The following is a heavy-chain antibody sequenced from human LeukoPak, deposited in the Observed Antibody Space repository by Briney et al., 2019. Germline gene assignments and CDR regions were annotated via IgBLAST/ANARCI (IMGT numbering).Heavy chain of an antibody. J-gene: IGHJ3*02. Sequence: PGGSLRLSCAASGFTFSSYVMSWVRQAPGKGLEWVSVISGSDGSTYYADSVKGRFTISRDNSKNTLYLQMNSLRAEDTATYYCAREETLVQDAFDIWGQGTLVTVSS. D-gene: IGHD3-10*01. CDR3: AREETLVQDAFDI. V-gene: IGHV3-23*01. CDR1: GFTFSSYV. CDR2: ISGSDGST.